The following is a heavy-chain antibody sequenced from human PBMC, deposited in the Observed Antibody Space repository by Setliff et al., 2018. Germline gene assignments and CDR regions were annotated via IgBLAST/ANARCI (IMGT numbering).Heavy chain of an antibody. CDR2: ISASGTTT. D-gene: IGHD3-10*01. V-gene: IGHV3-23*01. CDR1: GFTFSSYW. J-gene: IGHJ5*02. Sequence: GGSLRLSCAASGFTFSSYWMSWVRQAPGKGPEWVSAISASGTTTYYADSVKGRFTISRDNSKNTQYLQMNNLRAEDTALYYCAKNGFGVVALGVNNWFDPWGQGTLVTVSS. CDR3: AKNGFGVVALGVNNWFDP.